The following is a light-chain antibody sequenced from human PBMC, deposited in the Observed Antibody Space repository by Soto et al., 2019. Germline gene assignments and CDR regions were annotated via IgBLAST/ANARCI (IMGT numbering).Light chain of an antibody. J-gene: IGLJ1*01. CDR2: EVS. CDR3: SSYTSSSSYV. CDR1: SSDVGGYNY. Sequence: LTQPSSVSGSPGHSITISCTGTSSDVGGYNYVSWYQQHPGKAPKLMIYEVSNRPSGVSNRFSGSKSGNTASLTISGLQAEDEADYYCSSYTSSSSYVFGTGTKVTVL. V-gene: IGLV2-14*01.